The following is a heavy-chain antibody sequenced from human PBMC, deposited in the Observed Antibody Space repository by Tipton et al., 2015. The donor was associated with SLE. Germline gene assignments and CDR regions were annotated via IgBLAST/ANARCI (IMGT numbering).Heavy chain of an antibody. CDR3: ARPSGYTAMAPYYYYFDY. J-gene: IGHJ4*02. V-gene: IGHV1-18*01. CDR1: GYTFTSYG. D-gene: IGHD5-18*01. Sequence: QSGPEVKKPGASVKVSCKASGYTFTSYGISWVRQAPGQGLGWMGWISAYNGNTNYAQKLQGRVTMTTDTSTSTAYMELRSLRSDDTAVYYCARPSGYTAMAPYYYYFDYWGQGTLVTVSS. CDR2: ISAYNGNT.